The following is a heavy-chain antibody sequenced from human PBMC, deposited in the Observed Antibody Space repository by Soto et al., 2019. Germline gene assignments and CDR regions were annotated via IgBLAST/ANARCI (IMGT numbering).Heavy chain of an antibody. CDR1: GFTFGNYA. V-gene: IGHV3-23*01. CDR2: ISGSGDST. J-gene: IGHJ6*02. CDR3: AREPDRPLMPRAYYPGMDV. D-gene: IGHD2-2*01. Sequence: LRLSCAASGFTFGNYAMSWVLQAPGQGLEWVSAISGSGDSTYYADSVKGRFTISRDNAKNTLYLQMNSLRAEDRAVYYCAREPDRPLMPRAYYPGMDVWGQGTTVPVSS.